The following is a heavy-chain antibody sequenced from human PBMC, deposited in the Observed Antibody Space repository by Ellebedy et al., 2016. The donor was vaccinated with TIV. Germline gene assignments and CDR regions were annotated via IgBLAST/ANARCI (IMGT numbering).Heavy chain of an antibody. CDR3: ARTRVRRGGYCSSTSCYKLSYFDY. CDR2: IYYSGST. V-gene: IGHV4-59*01. D-gene: IGHD2-2*02. J-gene: IGHJ4*02. CDR1: GCSISSYY. Sequence: MPSETLSLTCTVSGCSISSYYWSWIRQPPGKGLEWTGYIYYSGSTNYNPSLKSRVTISVDTPKNQFSLKLSSVTAADTAVYYCARTRVRRGGYCSSTSCYKLSYFDYWGQGTLVTVSS.